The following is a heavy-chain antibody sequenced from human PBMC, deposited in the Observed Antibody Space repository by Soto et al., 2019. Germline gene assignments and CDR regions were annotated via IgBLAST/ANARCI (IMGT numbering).Heavy chain of an antibody. V-gene: IGHV3-23*01. Sequence: GGSLRLSCAISGFTFRDYAMSWVRQAPGKGREWVSAISSRGGGTYYADSGKARFTISRDNSKDTLYLQMNSLRAEDTAVFFCVYMFGSYDIGVFRDFFDFWGQGTMVTVSS. CDR2: ISSRGGGT. CDR1: GFTFRDYA. D-gene: IGHD3-9*01. CDR3: VYMFGSYDIGVFRDFFDF. J-gene: IGHJ3*01.